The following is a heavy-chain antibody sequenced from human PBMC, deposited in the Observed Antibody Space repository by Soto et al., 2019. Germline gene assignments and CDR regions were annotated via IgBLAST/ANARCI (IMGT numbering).Heavy chain of an antibody. V-gene: IGHV1-69*13. CDR2: IIPIFGTA. J-gene: IGHJ6*04. CDR3: ARDVPYSSSWYYSCYYGMDV. CDR1: GGTFSSYA. Sequence: SVKVSCKASGGTFSSYAISWVRQAPGQGLEWMGGIIPIFGTANYAQKFQGRVTITADESTSTAYMELSSLRSEDTAVYYCARDVPYSSSWYYSCYYGMDVWGEGTTVTVYS. D-gene: IGHD6-13*01.